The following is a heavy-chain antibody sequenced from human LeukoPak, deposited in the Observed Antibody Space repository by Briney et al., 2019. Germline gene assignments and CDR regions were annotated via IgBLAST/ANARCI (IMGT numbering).Heavy chain of an antibody. Sequence: ALVKVSCKASGYTFTNHGISWVRQAPGQGLEWMGWISTYNGNTNYAQKLQGRVTMTTDTSTSTAYMELRSLRSDDTAVYYCARSGGWAYGDYDGFIAFDIWGQGTMVTVSS. D-gene: IGHD4-17*01. CDR1: GYTFTNHG. CDR2: ISTYNGNT. CDR3: ARSGGWAYGDYDGFIAFDI. J-gene: IGHJ3*02. V-gene: IGHV1-18*01.